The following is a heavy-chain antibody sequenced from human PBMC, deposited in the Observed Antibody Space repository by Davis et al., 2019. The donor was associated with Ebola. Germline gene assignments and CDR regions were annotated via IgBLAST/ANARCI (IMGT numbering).Heavy chain of an antibody. D-gene: IGHD2-15*01. CDR3: ARSETRLGYCSGGSCYSGQNWFDP. V-gene: IGHV1-3*01. Sequence: AASVKVSCKASGYTFTSYAMHWVRQAPGQRLEWMGWINAGNGNTKYSQKFQGRVTMTRDTSTSTVYMELSSLRSEDTAVYYCARSETRLGYCSGGSCYSGQNWFDPWGQGTLVTVSS. CDR2: INAGNGNT. CDR1: GYTFTSYA. J-gene: IGHJ5*02.